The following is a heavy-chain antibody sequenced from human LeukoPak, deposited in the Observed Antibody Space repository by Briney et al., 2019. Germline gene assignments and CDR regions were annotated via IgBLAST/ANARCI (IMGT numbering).Heavy chain of an antibody. Sequence: ASVKVSCKASGYTFTGYHIHWVRQAPGQGLEWMGRINPYSGDTNFAQKFQGRVTMTRDTSITTAYMDLSSLTPDDTAAYFCARDQGSLTRSWYTGYWGQGTQATVSS. CDR1: GYTFTGYH. CDR2: INPYSGDT. CDR3: ARDQGSLTRSWYTGY. V-gene: IGHV1-2*06. J-gene: IGHJ4*02. D-gene: IGHD6-13*01.